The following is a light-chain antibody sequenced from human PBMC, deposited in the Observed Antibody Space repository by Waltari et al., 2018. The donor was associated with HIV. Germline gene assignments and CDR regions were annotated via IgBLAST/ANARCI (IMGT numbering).Light chain of an antibody. CDR2: GAS. Sequence: EIVMTQSPATLSVSPGERVTLACRASQNVITNLAWYQQTPGQAPSLLIYGASTRASGIPARFTGGGSGSDFTLTINSLQSEDCGLYYCHQYNGWPRTFGQGTKV. CDR3: HQYNGWPRT. CDR1: QNVITN. J-gene: IGKJ1*01. V-gene: IGKV3-15*01.